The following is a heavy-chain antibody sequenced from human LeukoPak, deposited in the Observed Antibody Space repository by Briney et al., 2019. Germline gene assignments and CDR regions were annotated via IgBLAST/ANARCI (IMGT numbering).Heavy chain of an antibody. V-gene: IGHV3-30*18. CDR3: AKERAYCSGGSCYSLGFDY. CDR2: ISYDGSNK. Sequence: PGGSLRLSCAASGFTFSSYGMHWVRQAPGKGLEWVAVISYDGSNKYYADSVKGRFTISRDNSKNTLYLQMNSLRAEDTAVYYCAKERAYCSGGSCYSLGFDYWGQGTLVTVSS. D-gene: IGHD2-15*01. CDR1: GFTFSSYG. J-gene: IGHJ4*02.